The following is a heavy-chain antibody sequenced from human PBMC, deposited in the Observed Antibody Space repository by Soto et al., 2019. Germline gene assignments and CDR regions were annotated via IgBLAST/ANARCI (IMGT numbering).Heavy chain of an antibody. CDR2: MNPNSGNT. J-gene: IGHJ4*02. CDR1: GYTFTSYD. V-gene: IGHV1-8*01. Sequence: GASVKVSCKASGYTFTSYDINWVRQATGQGLEWMGRMNPNSGNTNYAQKFQGRVTITADKSTSTAYMELSSLRSEDTAVYYCARDPPSPGLFDYWGQGTLVTVSS. CDR3: ARDPPSPGLFDY.